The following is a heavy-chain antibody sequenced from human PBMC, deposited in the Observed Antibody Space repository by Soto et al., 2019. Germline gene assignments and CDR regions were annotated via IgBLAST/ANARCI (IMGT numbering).Heavy chain of an antibody. D-gene: IGHD3-3*01. CDR3: ATTTLRFLEWLSPLDYYGMDV. J-gene: IGHJ6*02. V-gene: IGHV1-18*01. CDR1: GYTFTSYG. Sequence: ASVKVSCKASGYTFTSYGISWVRQAPGQGLEWMGWISANSGSTNYAQKFQGWVTMTRDTSTSTAYMELSRLRSDDTAVYYCATTTLRFLEWLSPLDYYGMDVWGQGTTVTVSS. CDR2: ISANSGST.